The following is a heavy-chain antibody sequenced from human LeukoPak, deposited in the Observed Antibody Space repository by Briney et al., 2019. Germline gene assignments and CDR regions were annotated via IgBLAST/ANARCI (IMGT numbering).Heavy chain of an antibody. CDR3: ARVHRRSSLRAFDI. CDR2: IYYSGST. CDR1: GGSISSYY. V-gene: IGHV4-59*01. J-gene: IGHJ3*02. Sequence: PSETLSLTCTVSGGSISSYYWSWIRQPPGKGLEWIGYIYYSGSTNYKPSLKSRVTISVDMSKNQFSLKLSSVTAADTAVYYCARVHRRSSLRAFDIWGQGTMVTVSS.